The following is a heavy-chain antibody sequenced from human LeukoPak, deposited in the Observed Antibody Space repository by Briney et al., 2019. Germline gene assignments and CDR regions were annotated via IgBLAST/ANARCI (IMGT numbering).Heavy chain of an antibody. J-gene: IGHJ4*02. CDR3: ASEIIFGSFDY. CDR1: GSTFSSYA. Sequence: GSLRLSCAASGSTFSSYAMHWVRQAPGKGLEWVAVISYDGSNKYYADSVKGRFTISRDNSKNTLYLQMNSLRAEDTAVYYCASEIIFGSFDYWGQGTLVTVSS. D-gene: IGHD3-3*01. CDR2: ISYDGSNK. V-gene: IGHV3-30*04.